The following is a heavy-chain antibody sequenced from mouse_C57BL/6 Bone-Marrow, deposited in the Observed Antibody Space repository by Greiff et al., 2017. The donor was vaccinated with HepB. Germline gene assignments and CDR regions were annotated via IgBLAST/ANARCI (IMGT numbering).Heavy chain of an antibody. CDR1: GYTFTSYG. V-gene: IGHV1-81*01. D-gene: IGHD1-1*01. J-gene: IGHJ4*01. Sequence: VQLQQSGAELARPGASVKLSCKASGYTFTSYGISWVKQRTGQGLEWIGEIYPRSGNTYYNEKFKGKATLTADKSSSTAYMELRSLTSEDSAVYFCARCIITTVAYAMDYWGQGTSVTVSS. CDR3: ARCIITTVAYAMDY. CDR2: IYPRSGNT.